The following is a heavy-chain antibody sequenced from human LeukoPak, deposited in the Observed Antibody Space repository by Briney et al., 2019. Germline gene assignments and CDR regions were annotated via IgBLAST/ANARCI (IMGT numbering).Heavy chain of an antibody. Sequence: PGGSLRLSCAASGFTFSSYAMSWVRQAPGKGLEWVSAISGSGGSTYYADSVKGRFTISRDNSKNTLYLQMNSLRAEDTALYYCVRDYGDYFYYFDYWGQGTLVTVSS. D-gene: IGHD4-17*01. J-gene: IGHJ4*02. CDR3: VRDYGDYFYYFDY. V-gene: IGHV3-23*01. CDR2: ISGSGGST. CDR1: GFTFSSYA.